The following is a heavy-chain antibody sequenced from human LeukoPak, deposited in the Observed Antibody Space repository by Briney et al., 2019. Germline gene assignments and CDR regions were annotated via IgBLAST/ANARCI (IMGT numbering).Heavy chain of an antibody. Sequence: PGGSLRLSCAASGFTFSSYGMHWVRQAPGKGLEWVAVISYDGSNKYYADSVKGRFTISRDNSKNTLYLQMNSLRAEDTAVYYCAKSTAPSGWSRLDYWGQGTLVTVSS. CDR1: GFTFSSYG. CDR3: AKSTAPSGWSRLDY. J-gene: IGHJ4*02. CDR2: ISYDGSNK. V-gene: IGHV3-30*18. D-gene: IGHD6-19*01.